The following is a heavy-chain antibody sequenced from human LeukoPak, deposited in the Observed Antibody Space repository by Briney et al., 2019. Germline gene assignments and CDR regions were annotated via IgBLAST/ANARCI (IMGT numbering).Heavy chain of an antibody. CDR2: ISGSGGST. Sequence: PGGSLRLSCAASGFTFSSYAMSWVRQAPGKGLEWVSAISGSGGSTYYADSVKGRFTISRDNSKNTLYLQMNSPRVEDTAVYYCAREGTDAFDIWGQGTMVTVSS. D-gene: IGHD3-10*01. CDR3: AREGTDAFDI. V-gene: IGHV3-23*01. CDR1: GFTFSSYA. J-gene: IGHJ3*02.